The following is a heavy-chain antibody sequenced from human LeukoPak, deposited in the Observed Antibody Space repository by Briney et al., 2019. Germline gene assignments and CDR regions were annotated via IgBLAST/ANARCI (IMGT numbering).Heavy chain of an antibody. J-gene: IGHJ4*02. Sequence: SETLSLTCTVSGGSISRGGDYWIWIRQPPGKGLEWIGEINHSGSTNYNPSLKSRVTISVDTSKNQFSLKLSSVTAADTAVYYCAITGYYDSSGSYYFDYWGQGTLVTVSS. CDR2: INHSGST. CDR1: GGSISRGGDY. D-gene: IGHD3-22*01. V-gene: IGHV4-34*01. CDR3: AITGYYDSSGSYYFDY.